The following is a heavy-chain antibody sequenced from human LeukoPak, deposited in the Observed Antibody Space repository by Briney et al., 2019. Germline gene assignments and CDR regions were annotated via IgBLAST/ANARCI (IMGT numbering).Heavy chain of an antibody. V-gene: IGHV4-4*08. CDR1: GDSISSDY. CDR3: AGRGQRYFRD. Sequence: SETLSLTCTVSGDSISSDYWSWIRQPSGKGLEWIGYIYRFGNTDYNPSLTRRVTISLDTSKKQLSLNLTSVTAADTAVYYCAGRGQRYFRDWGQGTLVTVSS. CDR2: IYRFGNT. J-gene: IGHJ1*01.